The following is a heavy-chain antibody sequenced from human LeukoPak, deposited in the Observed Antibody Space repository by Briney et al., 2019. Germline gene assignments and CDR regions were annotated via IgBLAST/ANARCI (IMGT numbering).Heavy chain of an antibody. CDR1: GGSVSSGSYY. Sequence: SQTLSLTCTVSGGSVSSGSYYWSWIRQPPGKGLEWIGYIYYSGSTNYNPSLKSRVTISVDTSKNQFSLKLSSVTAADTAVYYCARMSSYYYYGMDVWGQGTTVTVSS. CDR3: ARMSSYYYYGMDV. V-gene: IGHV4-61*01. CDR2: IYYSGST. J-gene: IGHJ6*02.